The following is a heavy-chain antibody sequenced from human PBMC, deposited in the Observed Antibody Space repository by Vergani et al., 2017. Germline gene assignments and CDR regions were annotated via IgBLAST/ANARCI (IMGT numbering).Heavy chain of an antibody. CDR3: AKDLGTSSGGGWFDP. Sequence: EVQLLESGGGLVQPGGSLRLSCAASGFTFSSYAMSWVRQAPGKGLEWVSGICWHSNSIGYADSVKGRFTISRDNAKNSLYLQMNSLRAEDTALYYCAKDLGTSSGGGWFDPWGQGTLVIVSS. CDR1: GFTFSSYA. D-gene: IGHD6-6*01. CDR2: ICWHSNSI. J-gene: IGHJ5*02. V-gene: IGHV3-9*01.